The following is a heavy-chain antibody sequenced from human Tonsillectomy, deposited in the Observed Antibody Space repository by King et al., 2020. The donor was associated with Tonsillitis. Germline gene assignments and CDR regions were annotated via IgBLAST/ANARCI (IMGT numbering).Heavy chain of an antibody. CDR2: MNPNSGNT. V-gene: IGHV1-8*01. J-gene: IGHJ4*02. CDR1: GYTFISYD. D-gene: IGHD3-10*01. Sequence: VQLVESGAEVKKPGASVKVSCKASGYTFISYDINWVRQATGQGLEWIGWMNPNSGNTGYAQKFQGRVTMTRNTSISTAYMELSSLRSEDTAVYYCARVGYYGSGSYYYLNYWGQGTLVTVSS. CDR3: ARVGYYGSGSYYYLNY.